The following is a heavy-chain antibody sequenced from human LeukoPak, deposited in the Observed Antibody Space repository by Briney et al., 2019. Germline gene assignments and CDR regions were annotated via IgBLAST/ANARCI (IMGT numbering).Heavy chain of an antibody. Sequence: GGSLRLSCVASGITFSSFGMHWVRQAPGKGLEWVAFIWHDGSNEYYADSVRGRFTISRDNSKNTLYLQMNSLRGEDTAVYYCARDSPVTAGPFDPWGQGTLVTVSS. D-gene: IGHD4-11*01. V-gene: IGHV3-33*01. CDR2: IWHDGSNE. CDR3: ARDSPVTAGPFDP. J-gene: IGHJ5*02. CDR1: GITFSSFG.